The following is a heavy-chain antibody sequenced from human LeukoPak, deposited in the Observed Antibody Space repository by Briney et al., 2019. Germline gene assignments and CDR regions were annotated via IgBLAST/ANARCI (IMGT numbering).Heavy chain of an antibody. V-gene: IGHV1-2*02. CDR1: GYTFTGYY. Sequence: ASVKVSCKASGYTFTGYYMHWVRQAPGQGLEWMGWINPNSGGTNYAQKFQGRVTMTRDTAISTAYMELSRLRSDDTAVYYCAVGYGGPGVTYDYVWGSYRQTSFDYWGQGTLVTVSS. D-gene: IGHD3-16*02. CDR3: AVGYGGPGVTYDYVWGSYRQTSFDY. J-gene: IGHJ4*02. CDR2: INPNSGGT.